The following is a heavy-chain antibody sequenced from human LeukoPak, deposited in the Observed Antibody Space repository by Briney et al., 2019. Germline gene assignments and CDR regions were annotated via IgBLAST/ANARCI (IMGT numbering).Heavy chain of an antibody. J-gene: IGHJ3*02. V-gene: IGHV4-59*01. CDR1: GGSNSSYY. D-gene: IGHD4-23*01. CDR2: IYYSGST. CDR3: ARELGGNSLAFDI. Sequence: SETLSLTCTVSGGSNSSYYWSWIRQPPGKGLEWIGYIYYSGSTNYNPSLKSRVTISVDTSKNQFSLKLSSVTAADAAVYYCARELGGNSLAFDIWGQGTMVTVSS.